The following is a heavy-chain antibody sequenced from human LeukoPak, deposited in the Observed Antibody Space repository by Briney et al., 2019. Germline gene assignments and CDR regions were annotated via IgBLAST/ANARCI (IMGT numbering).Heavy chain of an antibody. Sequence: GASVKVSCKASGGTFSSYAISWVRQAPGQGLEWMGRIIPILGIANYAQKFQGRVTITADKSTSTAYMELSSLRSEDTAVYYCARERIVPLYYYYYGMDVWGQGTTVTVSS. CDR3: ARERIVPLYYYYYGMDV. CDR1: GGTFSSYA. D-gene: IGHD3-22*01. J-gene: IGHJ6*02. CDR2: IIPILGIA. V-gene: IGHV1-69*04.